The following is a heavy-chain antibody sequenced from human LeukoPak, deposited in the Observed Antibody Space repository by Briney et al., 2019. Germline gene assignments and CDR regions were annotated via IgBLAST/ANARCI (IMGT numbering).Heavy chain of an antibody. CDR3: ARDRAMGLPDYYYGMDV. Sequence: PGRSLRLSCAASGFTFSSYAMHWVRQAPGKGLEWVAVISYDGSNKYYADSVKGRFTISRDNSKNTLYLQMSSLRAEDTAVYYCARDRAMGLPDYYYGMDVWGQGTTVTVSS. CDR2: ISYDGSNK. J-gene: IGHJ6*02. V-gene: IGHV3-30-3*01. D-gene: IGHD1-14*01. CDR1: GFTFSSYA.